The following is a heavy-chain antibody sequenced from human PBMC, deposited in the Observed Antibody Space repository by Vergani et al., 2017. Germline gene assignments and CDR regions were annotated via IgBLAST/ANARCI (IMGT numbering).Heavy chain of an antibody. J-gene: IGHJ4*02. V-gene: IGHV4-4*07. CDR1: GAPISYWC. CDR2: LCPSGST. D-gene: IGHD7-27*01. CDR3: ATGAGPFDI. Sequence: QVQMQESGPGLVKTSETLSLTCSASGAPISYWCWCWLQQPAGKGLEWIGRLCPSGSTNYKPSTKSRVTMSIDTSKNQFSLKLTSVTAADTAVYYCATGAGPFDIWGQGTLVTVSS.